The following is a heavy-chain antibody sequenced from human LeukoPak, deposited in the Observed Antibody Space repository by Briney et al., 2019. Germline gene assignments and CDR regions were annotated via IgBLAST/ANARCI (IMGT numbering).Heavy chain of an antibody. CDR1: GYTFTSYG. J-gene: IGHJ4*02. D-gene: IGHD3-10*01. CDR3: ARPLWFGELLLVDY. CDR2: ISGYNGNT. Sequence: ASVKVSCKASGYTFTSYGISWVRQAPGQGLEWMGWISGYNGNTKYAQKLQGRVTMTRDTSISTAYMELSRLRSDDTAVYYCARPLWFGELLLVDYWGQGTLVTVSS. V-gene: IGHV1-18*01.